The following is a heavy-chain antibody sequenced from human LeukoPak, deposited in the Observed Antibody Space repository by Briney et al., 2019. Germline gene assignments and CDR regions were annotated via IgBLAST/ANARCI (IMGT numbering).Heavy chain of an antibody. CDR3: ARSYYDISTNFDY. D-gene: IGHD3-9*01. CDR1: GGSISSGDYY. CDR2: IYYSGST. Sequence: SETLSLTCTVSGGSISSGDYYWSWIRQPPGKGLEWIGYIYYSGSTYYNPSLKSRVTISVDTSKNQFSLKLSSVTAADTAVYYCARSYYDISTNFDYWGQGTLVTVSS. V-gene: IGHV4-30-4*01. J-gene: IGHJ4*02.